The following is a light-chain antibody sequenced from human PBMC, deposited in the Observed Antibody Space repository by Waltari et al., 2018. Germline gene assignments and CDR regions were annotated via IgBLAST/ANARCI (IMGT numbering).Light chain of an antibody. CDR3: HQRTSWPLT. V-gene: IGKV3-11*01. Sequence: DIVLTQSPATLSLSPGERATLPCRASQSVSDYLAWYQQKPGQAPRLLIYDASNRATGIPARFSGSGSGTDFTLTISSLEPEDFAVYYCHQRTSWPLTFGGGTKVEIK. CDR1: QSVSDY. CDR2: DAS. J-gene: IGKJ4*01.